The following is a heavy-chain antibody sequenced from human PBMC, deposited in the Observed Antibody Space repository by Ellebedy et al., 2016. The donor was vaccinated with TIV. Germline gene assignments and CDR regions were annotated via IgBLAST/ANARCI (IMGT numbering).Heavy chain of an antibody. Sequence: SETLSLTCTVSGYSISSGGYYWGWIRQPPGKALEWIGHIYYSGSTYYNPSLESRVDLSVDTSKNQFSLKLSSVTAADTAVYYCARDSSGSHFPFDYWGQGTLVTVSS. CDR2: IYYSGST. D-gene: IGHD1-26*01. V-gene: IGHV4-31*03. J-gene: IGHJ4*02. CDR1: GYSISSGGYY. CDR3: ARDSSGSHFPFDY.